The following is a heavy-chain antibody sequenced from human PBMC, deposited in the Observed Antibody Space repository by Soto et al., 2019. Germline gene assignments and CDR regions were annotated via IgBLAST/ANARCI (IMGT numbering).Heavy chain of an antibody. CDR3: ARRVVVAATRLGGYWFDP. V-gene: IGHV4-39*01. CDR2: IYYSGST. D-gene: IGHD2-15*01. Sequence: PSETLSLTCTFSGGSISSSSYYWGWVRQPPGKGLEWIGSIYYSGSTYYNPSLKSRVTISVDTSKNQFSLKLSSVTAADTAVYYCARRVVVAATRLGGYWFDPWGQGTLVTVSS. J-gene: IGHJ5*02. CDR1: GGSISSSSYY.